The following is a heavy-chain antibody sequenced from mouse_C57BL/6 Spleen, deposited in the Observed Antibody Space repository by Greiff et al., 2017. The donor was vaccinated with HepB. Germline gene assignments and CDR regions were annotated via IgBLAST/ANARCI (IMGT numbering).Heavy chain of an antibody. Sequence: EVKLVESGGGLVQPGGSLKLSCAASGFTFSDYYMYWVRQTPEKRLEWVAYISNGGGSTYYPDTVKGRFTISRDNAKNTLYLQMSRLKSEDTAMYYCARGGLYDYDLNYAMDYWGQGTSVTVSS. D-gene: IGHD2-4*01. J-gene: IGHJ4*01. V-gene: IGHV5-12*01. CDR1: GFTFSDYY. CDR2: ISNGGGST. CDR3: ARGGLYDYDLNYAMDY.